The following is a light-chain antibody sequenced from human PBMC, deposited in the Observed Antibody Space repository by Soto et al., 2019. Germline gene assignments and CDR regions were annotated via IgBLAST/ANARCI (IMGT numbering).Light chain of an antibody. V-gene: IGKV3-11*01. CDR1: QSVSSY. CDR3: QQRSNWPLS. J-gene: IGKJ4*01. CDR2: DAS. Sequence: IVLTQSPATLSLSPGERATLSCRASQSVSSYLAWYQQKPGQAPRLLIYDASSRATGIPARFSGSGSGTDFTLTISSLEPEDFAVYYCQQRSNWPLSFGGGSKV.